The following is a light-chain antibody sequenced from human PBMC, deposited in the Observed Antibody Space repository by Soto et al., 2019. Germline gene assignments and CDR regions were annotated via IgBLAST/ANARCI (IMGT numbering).Light chain of an antibody. CDR1: QSISSN. J-gene: IGKJ3*01. CDR3: QQYNNWPFT. Sequence: EIVMTQSPATLSVSPGERATLSCRASQSISSNLAWYQHKPGQAPRLLIYGASTRATGIPATFSSSGSGTEFTLTISRLQSEDFEVYYCQQYNNWPFTFGPGTKVDIK. CDR2: GAS. V-gene: IGKV3-15*01.